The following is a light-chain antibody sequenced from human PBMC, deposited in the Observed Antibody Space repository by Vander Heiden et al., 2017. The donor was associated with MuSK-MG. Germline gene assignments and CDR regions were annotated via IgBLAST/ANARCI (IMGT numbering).Light chain of an antibody. CDR3: QQYDDWPPLFT. CDR1: QSISSN. J-gene: IGKJ3*01. Sequence: EMVMAQSPATLSVSPGERATLSCRDSQSISSNLAWYQQKPGQAPRLLIYGASTRATGIPARFSGSGSGTEFTLTISSLQSEDFAVYYCQQYDDWPPLFTFGPGTKVDIK. CDR2: GAS. V-gene: IGKV3-15*01.